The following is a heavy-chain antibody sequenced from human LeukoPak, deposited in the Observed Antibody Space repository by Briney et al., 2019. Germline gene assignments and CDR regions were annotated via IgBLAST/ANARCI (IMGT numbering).Heavy chain of an antibody. J-gene: IGHJ4*02. Sequence: PGGSLRLSCAASGFTFSDYYMSWIRTGPGQGLDWVSYISSSGSTIYYADPVKGRFTISRDNAKTSLYLQMNSRRAEDTAVYYCARDNYDSSGPYYFDYWGQGTLVAVSS. CDR1: GFTFSDYY. CDR3: ARDNYDSSGPYYFDY. V-gene: IGHV3-11*04. D-gene: IGHD3-22*01. CDR2: ISSSGSTI.